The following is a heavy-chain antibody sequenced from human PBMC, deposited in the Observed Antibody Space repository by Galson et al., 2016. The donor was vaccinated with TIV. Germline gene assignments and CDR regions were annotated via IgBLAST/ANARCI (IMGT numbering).Heavy chain of an antibody. CDR2: LFGDGTS. D-gene: IGHD5-18*01. V-gene: IGHV3-53*01. J-gene: IGHJ4*02. Sequence: SLRLSCAASGFSVTYNYMSWVRQAPGKGLEWVSLLFGDGTSYYADSVKGRFTISRDNSKNTLYLQMNSLRAEDTAVYYCAKTTPAEIQLGDYFDYWGQGTLVTVSS. CDR1: GFSVTYNY. CDR3: AKTTPAEIQLGDYFDY.